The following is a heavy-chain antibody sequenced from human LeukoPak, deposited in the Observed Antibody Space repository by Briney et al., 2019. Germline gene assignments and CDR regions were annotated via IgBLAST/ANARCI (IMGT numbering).Heavy chain of an antibody. CDR3: ARTLSGYVYGLDV. CDR2: SRSKANSYTT. V-gene: IGHV3-72*01. D-gene: IGHD5-12*01. CDR1: GSTFSDHN. J-gene: IGHJ6*02. Sequence: GGSLRLSCAASGSTFSDHNMDWARQAPGKGLEWVGRSRSKANSYTTEYAASVKGRFTFSRDDSKNSLYLQMNSLKVEDTAVYYCARTLSGYVYGLDVWGQGTTVTVFS.